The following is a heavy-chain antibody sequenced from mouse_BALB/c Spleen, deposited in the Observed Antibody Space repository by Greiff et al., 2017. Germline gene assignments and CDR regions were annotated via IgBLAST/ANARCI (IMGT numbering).Heavy chain of an antibody. J-gene: IGHJ2*01. Sequence: EVQGVESGGGLVKPGGSLKLSCAASGFTFSSYAMSWVRQTPEKRLEWVASISSGGSTYYPDSVKGRFTISRDNARNILYLQMSSLRSEDTAMYYCARRGDYDVFDYWGQGTTLTVSS. V-gene: IGHV5-6-5*01. CDR1: GFTFSSYA. CDR2: ISSGGST. CDR3: ARRGDYDVFDY. D-gene: IGHD2-4*01.